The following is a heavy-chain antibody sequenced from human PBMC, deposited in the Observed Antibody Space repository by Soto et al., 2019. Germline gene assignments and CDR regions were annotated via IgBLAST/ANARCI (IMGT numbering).Heavy chain of an antibody. CDR3: ARDSWGGATLSLNVMDV. CDR2: IYPGDSDT. CDR1: GYSFTSYW. V-gene: IGHV5-51*01. J-gene: IGHJ6*02. D-gene: IGHD1-26*01. Sequence: GESLKISCKGSGYSFTSYWIGWVRQMPGKGLEWMGIIYPGDSDTRYSPSFQGQVTISADKSKNTLYLQMNSLRAEDTAVYYCARDSWGGATLSLNVMDVWGQGTTVTVSS.